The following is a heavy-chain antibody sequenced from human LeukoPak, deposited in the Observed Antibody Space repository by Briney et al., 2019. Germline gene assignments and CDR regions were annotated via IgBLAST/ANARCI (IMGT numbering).Heavy chain of an antibody. CDR1: GFTFDDYA. D-gene: IGHD2-8*02. V-gene: IGHV3-43*02. CDR3: AKDSVYGDSTGGGWFDP. J-gene: IGHJ5*02. Sequence: GGSLRLSCAASGFTFDDYAMHWVRRAPGKGLEWVSLISGDGGSTYYADSVKGRFTISRDNSKNSLYLQMNSLRTEDTALYYCAKDSVYGDSTGGGWFDPWGQGTLVTVSS. CDR2: ISGDGGST.